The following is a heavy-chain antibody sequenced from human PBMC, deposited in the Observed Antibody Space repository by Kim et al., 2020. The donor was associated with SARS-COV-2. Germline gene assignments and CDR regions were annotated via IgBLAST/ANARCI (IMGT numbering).Heavy chain of an antibody. D-gene: IGHD6-19*01. J-gene: IGHJ4*02. V-gene: IGHV3-9*01. CDR3: AKDSSLAVAGIFDY. Sequence: YSVQGRFTISRDNAKNSLYLQMNSLRAEDTALYYCAKDSSLAVAGIFDYWGQGTLVTVSS.